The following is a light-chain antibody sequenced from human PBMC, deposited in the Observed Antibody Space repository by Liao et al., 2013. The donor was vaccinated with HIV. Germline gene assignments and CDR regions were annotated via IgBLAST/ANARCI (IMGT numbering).Light chain of an antibody. CDR2: EDS. V-gene: IGLV3-1*01. CDR1: KLGDKY. Sequence: SYELTQPPSVSVSPGQTASITCSGDKLGDKYACWYQQKPGQSPVLVIYEDSKRPSGIPERFSGSNSGNTATLTISGTQAMDEADYYCQAWDSSTXRVFGGGTKLTVL. J-gene: IGLJ3*02. CDR3: QAWDSSTXRV.